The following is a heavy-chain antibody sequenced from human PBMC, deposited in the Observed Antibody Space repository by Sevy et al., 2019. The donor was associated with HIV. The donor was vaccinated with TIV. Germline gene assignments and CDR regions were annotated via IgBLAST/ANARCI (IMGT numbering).Heavy chain of an antibody. V-gene: IGHV3-30*04. CDR3: ARDRGEILRSAFKS. CDR2: ISHDGRNYK. J-gene: IGHJ5*02. Sequence: GGSLRLSCAASGFTFSSYAMSWVRQAPEKGLEWVAVISHDGRNYKYNADFVKGRFTISRDNSRNTLYLQMNSLRAEDTAIYYCARDRGEILRSAFKSWGQGTLVTVSS. D-gene: IGHD3-10*01. CDR1: GFTFSSYA.